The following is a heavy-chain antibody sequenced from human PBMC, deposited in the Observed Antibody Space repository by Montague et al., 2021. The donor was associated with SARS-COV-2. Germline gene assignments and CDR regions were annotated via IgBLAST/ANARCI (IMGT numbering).Heavy chain of an antibody. CDR1: GDSVSRGSSY. Sequence: SKTLSLTCTVSGDSVSRGSSYWSWIRQPPGKGLEWIGYIYYTGSRKYNSSLKSRLTISVDTSKNQFSLKLSSVTAADTAVYYCARHARGEGYTSWFDSWGQGTLSPSPQ. D-gene: IGHD5-24*01. CDR3: ARHARGEGYTSWFDS. J-gene: IGHJ5*01. V-gene: IGHV4-61*01. CDR2: IYYTGSR.